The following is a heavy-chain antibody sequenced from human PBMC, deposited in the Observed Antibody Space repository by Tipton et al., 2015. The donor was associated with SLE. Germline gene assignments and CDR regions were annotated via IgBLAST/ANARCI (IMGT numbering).Heavy chain of an antibody. V-gene: IGHV4-61*02. Sequence: TLSLTCTVSGGSISSGNYYWNWIRQPAGKGLEWIGRIYASGTTNYNPSLKSRVTISLDTSKNQFSLNLNSVTAADTAMYYCARGGSGYDSWGPVTLVTVSS. CDR3: ARGGSGYDS. J-gene: IGHJ5*02. D-gene: IGHD5-12*01. CDR2: IYASGTT. CDR1: GGSISSGNYY.